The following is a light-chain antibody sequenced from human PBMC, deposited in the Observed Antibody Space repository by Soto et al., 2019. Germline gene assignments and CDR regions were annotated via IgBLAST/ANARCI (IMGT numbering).Light chain of an antibody. V-gene: IGKV3-15*01. CDR1: QNINRY. Sequence: EIVLTQSPATLSLSPGERATLSCRASQNINRYLAWYHQKPGQPPRLLIYDASTRATGFPARFSGSGSGTEFTLTISSLQSEDFAVYYCQQYNGWPITFGQGTRLEIK. CDR2: DAS. J-gene: IGKJ5*01. CDR3: QQYNGWPIT.